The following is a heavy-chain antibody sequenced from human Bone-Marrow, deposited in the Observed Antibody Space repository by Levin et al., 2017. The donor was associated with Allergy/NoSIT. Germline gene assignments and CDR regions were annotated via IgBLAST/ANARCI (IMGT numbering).Heavy chain of an antibody. CDR2: DVVGADAP. J-gene: IGHJ4*02. CDR1: ASS. V-gene: IGHV1-58*01. CDR3: ATGPIGGWNDR. D-gene: IGHD1-1*01. Sequence: ASVKVSCKASASSVQWVRQPRGERLECIGWDVVGADAPRKAQKFHDRVTISRDESTKTVYMELRDLTPADTAVYYCATGPIGGWNDRWGQGTPVIVSS.